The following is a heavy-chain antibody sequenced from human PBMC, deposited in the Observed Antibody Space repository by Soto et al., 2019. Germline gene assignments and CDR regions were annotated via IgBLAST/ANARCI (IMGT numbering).Heavy chain of an antibody. D-gene: IGHD5-18*01. CDR3: ARELDGTAFYYYYGMDV. Sequence: SVKVSCKASGGTFSSYAISWVRQAPGQGLEWMGGIIPIFGTANYAQKFQGRVTITADESTSTAYMELSSLRSEDTAVYYCARELDGTAFYYYYGMDVWGQGTTVTVSS. J-gene: IGHJ6*02. CDR2: IIPIFGTA. V-gene: IGHV1-69*13. CDR1: GGTFSSYA.